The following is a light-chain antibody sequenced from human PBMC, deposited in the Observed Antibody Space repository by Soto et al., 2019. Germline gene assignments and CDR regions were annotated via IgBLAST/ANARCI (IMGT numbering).Light chain of an antibody. V-gene: IGKV3-11*01. CDR1: QSVSSY. CDR3: QQRSNWPIT. J-gene: IGKJ1*01. CDR2: DAS. Sequence: EIVLTQSPATLSLSPGERVTLSCRASQSVSSYLAWYQQKPGQAPRLLIYDASNRATGIPARFSGSGSGTDFTLTISSLEPEDFAVYYCQQRSNWPITFGQGTKVDIK.